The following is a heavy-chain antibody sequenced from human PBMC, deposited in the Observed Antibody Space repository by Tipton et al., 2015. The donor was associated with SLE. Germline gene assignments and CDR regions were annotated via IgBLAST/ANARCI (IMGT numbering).Heavy chain of an antibody. CDR1: GGSISSYY. CDR2: IYYSGST. J-gene: IGHJ4*02. Sequence: LRLSCTVSGGSISSYYWSWIRQPPGKGLEWIGYIYYSGSTNYNPSLKSRVTISVDTSKNQFSLKLSSVTAADTAVYYCAGGQLERRRFDYWGQGTLVTVSA. V-gene: IGHV4-59*01. D-gene: IGHD1-1*01. CDR3: AGGQLERRRFDY.